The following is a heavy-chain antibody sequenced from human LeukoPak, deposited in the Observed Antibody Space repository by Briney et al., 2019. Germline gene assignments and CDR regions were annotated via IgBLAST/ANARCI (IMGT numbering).Heavy chain of an antibody. D-gene: IGHD2-2*02. V-gene: IGHV4-59*12. CDR3: YTTGDRSDAFDI. CDR2: IFYSGST. Sequence: SETLSLTCTVSGGSISSYYWSWIRQPPGKGLEWIGYIFYSGSTNYNPSLKSRVTISVDTSKNQFSLKLSSVTAADTAVYYCYTTGDRSDAFDIWGQGTMVTVSS. J-gene: IGHJ3*02. CDR1: GGSISSYY.